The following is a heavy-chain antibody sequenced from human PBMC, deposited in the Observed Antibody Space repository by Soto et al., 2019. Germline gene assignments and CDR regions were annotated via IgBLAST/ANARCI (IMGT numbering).Heavy chain of an antibody. CDR3: ERAHIVVVTAMPDWYFDL. CDR2: INAGNGNT. Sequence: QVQLVQSGAEVKKPGASVKVYCKASGYNLTSYAMHWVRQAPGQRLEWMGWINAGNGNTKYSQKFQGRVTITRDTSASTAYMELSSLRSEDTAVYYFERAHIVVVTAMPDWYFDLWGRGTLVPVSS. J-gene: IGHJ2*01. CDR1: GYNLTSYA. V-gene: IGHV1-3*01. D-gene: IGHD2-21*02.